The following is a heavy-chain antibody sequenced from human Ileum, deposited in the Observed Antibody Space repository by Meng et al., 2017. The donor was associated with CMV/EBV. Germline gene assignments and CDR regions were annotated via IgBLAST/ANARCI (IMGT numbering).Heavy chain of an antibody. J-gene: IGHJ4*02. V-gene: IGHV4-4*07. D-gene: IGHD3-3*01. CDR1: GGSMSGYY. Sequence: QRYPQGSGPGLVKPSETRSLTCSVSGGSMSGYYWGWIRQPAGKGLEWIGRIYVSVSTDYNPSLKSRATMSVDTSKKQFSLRLTSVTAADTAVYFCAREVDVDGAVPQKGGYYYDYWGQGILVTVSS. CDR3: AREVDVDGAVPQKGGYYYDY. CDR2: IYVSVST.